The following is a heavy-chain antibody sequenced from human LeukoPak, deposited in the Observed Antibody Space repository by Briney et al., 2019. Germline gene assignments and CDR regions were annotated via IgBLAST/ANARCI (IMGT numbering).Heavy chain of an antibody. J-gene: IGHJ4*02. CDR3: AKDYYDSSGYSNPYFDY. D-gene: IGHD3-22*01. V-gene: IGHV3-23*01. CDR1: RVTFSNYA. Sequence: GGSLRLSCAASRVTFSNYAMSWVRQAPGKGLEWVSGISGGGGSRYYADSMKGRFTISRDNSKNTLYLQMNSLRAEDTAVYYCAKDYYDSSGYSNPYFDYWGQGTLVTVFS. CDR2: ISGGGGSR.